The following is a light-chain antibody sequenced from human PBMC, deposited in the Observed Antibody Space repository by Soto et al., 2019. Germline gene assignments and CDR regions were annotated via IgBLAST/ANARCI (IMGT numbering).Light chain of an antibody. CDR1: SSDVGVYNY. CDR2: DVS. J-gene: IGLJ1*01. CDR3: SSYTSSSSLNYV. Sequence: QSALTQPASVSGSPGQSITISCTGTSSDVGVYNYVSWYQQHPGKAPKLMIYDVSSRPSGVSNRFSGSKSGNTASLTISGLQAEDEADYYCSSYTSSSSLNYVFGTGTKLTVL. V-gene: IGLV2-14*01.